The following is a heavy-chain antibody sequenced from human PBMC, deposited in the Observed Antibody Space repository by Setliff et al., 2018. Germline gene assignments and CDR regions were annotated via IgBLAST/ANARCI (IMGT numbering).Heavy chain of an antibody. D-gene: IGHD3-22*01. CDR3: ARLWISYESNTYFYPKYFDC. CDR2: INDSGVT. Sequence: SETLSLTCAVHGGSVNGFYWSWIRQPPGKGLEWIGEINDSGVTNYNPSLKSRVNMSLDASKNQFSVKLNSVTAADTAVYYCARLWISYESNTYFYPKYFDCWGQGTLVTVSS. J-gene: IGHJ4*02. CDR1: GGSVNGFY. V-gene: IGHV4-34*01.